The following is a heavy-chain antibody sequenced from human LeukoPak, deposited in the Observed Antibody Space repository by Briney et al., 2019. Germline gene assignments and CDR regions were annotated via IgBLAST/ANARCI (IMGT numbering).Heavy chain of an antibody. D-gene: IGHD3-22*01. J-gene: IGHJ3*02. CDR1: GYSFSNYW. CDR3: ARYYYDSSGYESNAFDI. CDR2: IYPGDSDN. V-gene: IGHV5-51*01. Sequence: GESLKISRKGSGYSFSNYWIGWVRQMPGKGLGWVGIIYPGDSDNRYSPSFQGPFTISTDKSNNDASLQWSSPKASDTAMYYCARYYYDSSGYESNAFDIWGQGTMVTVAS.